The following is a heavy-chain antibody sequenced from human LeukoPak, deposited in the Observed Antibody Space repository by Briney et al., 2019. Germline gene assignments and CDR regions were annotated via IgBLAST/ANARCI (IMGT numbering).Heavy chain of an antibody. CDR1: GFTFSRYG. D-gene: IGHD3-10*01. CDR3: ARDKGFGELFYYFDS. J-gene: IGHJ4*02. Sequence: GGSLRLSCAASGFTFSRYGMHWVRQAPGRGLEWVAVISYDGTKEYNADAVKGRFTISRDNSRNNMYLQMNSQTAEDTAMCYCARDKGFGELFYYFDSWGQGTLVTVSS. CDR2: ISYDGTKE. V-gene: IGHV3-30-3*01.